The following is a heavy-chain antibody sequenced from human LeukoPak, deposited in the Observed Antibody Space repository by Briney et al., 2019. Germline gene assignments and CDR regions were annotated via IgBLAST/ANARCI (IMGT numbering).Heavy chain of an antibody. CDR3: ARDLYGDYAYDY. J-gene: IGHJ4*02. D-gene: IGHD4-17*01. V-gene: IGHV3-30*02. CDR2: IRYDGSNK. Sequence: GGSLRLSCAASGFTFSSYGMHWVRQAPGKGLEWVAFIRYDGSNKYYADSVKGRFTISRDNSKNTLYLQMNSLRAEDTALYHCARDLYGDYAYDYWGQGTLVTVPS. CDR1: GFTFSSYG.